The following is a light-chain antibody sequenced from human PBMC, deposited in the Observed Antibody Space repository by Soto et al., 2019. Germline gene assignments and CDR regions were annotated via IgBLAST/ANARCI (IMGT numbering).Light chain of an antibody. V-gene: IGKV3-20*01. CDR2: GAS. Sequence: EIVLTQSPGTLSLSPGERATLSCLASQTVSSIYLAWYQQKPGQAPRLLIYGASTRATDMPGRFSGRGAGAEFTLTISSLQSEDFAVYYCQQYRSWPRTFGQGTKVDI. J-gene: IGKJ1*01. CDR1: QTVSSIY. CDR3: QQYRSWPRT.